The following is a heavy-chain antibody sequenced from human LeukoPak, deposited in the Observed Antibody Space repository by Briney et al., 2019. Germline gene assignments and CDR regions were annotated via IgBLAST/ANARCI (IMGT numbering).Heavy chain of an antibody. CDR2: IYYSGST. CDR1: GGSVSSGSYY. CDR3: ARGHTGPFDY. Sequence: SETLSLTCTVSGGSVSSGSYYWSWIRQPPGKGLEWIGYIYYSGSTNYNPSLKSRVTISVDTSKNQFSLKLSSVTAADTAVYYCARGHTGPFDYGGQGTLVTASS. J-gene: IGHJ4*02. D-gene: IGHD7-27*01. V-gene: IGHV4-61*01.